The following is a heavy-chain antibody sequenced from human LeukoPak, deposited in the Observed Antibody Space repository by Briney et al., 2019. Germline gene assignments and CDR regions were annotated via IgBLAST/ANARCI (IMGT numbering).Heavy chain of an antibody. V-gene: IGHV1-69*04. CDR2: IIPILGIA. CDR1: GGTFSSYA. D-gene: IGHD3-22*01. J-gene: IGHJ4*02. Sequence: SVKVSCKASGGTFSSYAISWVRQAPGQGFEWMGRIIPILGIANYAQKFQGRVTITADKSTSTAYMELSSLRSEDTAVYYCARGSYYFDSSGYYDCWGQGTLVTVSS. CDR3: ARGSYYFDSSGYYDC.